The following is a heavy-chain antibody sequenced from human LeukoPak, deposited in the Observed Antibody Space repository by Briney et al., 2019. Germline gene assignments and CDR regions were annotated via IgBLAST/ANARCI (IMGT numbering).Heavy chain of an antibody. CDR1: GFTFSSYA. V-gene: IGHV3-23*01. CDR3: ARGVSSAFDC. D-gene: IGHD6-25*01. CDR2: ISGSGGYI. Sequence: PGGSLRLSGAASGFTFSSYAMSWVRQAPGKGLEWVSAISGSGGYIYYADSVKGRFTISRDNSKNTLYLQMNSLRAEDTAKYYCARGVSSAFDCWGQGTLVTVSS. J-gene: IGHJ4*02.